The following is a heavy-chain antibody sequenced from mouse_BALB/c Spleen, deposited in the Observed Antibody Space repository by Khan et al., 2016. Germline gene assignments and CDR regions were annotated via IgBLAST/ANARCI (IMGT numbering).Heavy chain of an antibody. V-gene: IGHV2-2*02. CDR3: AGTYGDDGGCDY. Sequence: VQLQESGPGLVQPSQSLSITCTVSGFSLTTYGVQWVRQSPGKALEWLGVIWSGGSTDYNAPFISRLSISRDTSKSQVFFKMSSPKTKDTAIYYCAGTYGDDGGCDYWGQGTILTVSS. CDR2: IWSGGST. D-gene: IGHD2-2*01. CDR1: GFSLTTYG. J-gene: IGHJ2*01.